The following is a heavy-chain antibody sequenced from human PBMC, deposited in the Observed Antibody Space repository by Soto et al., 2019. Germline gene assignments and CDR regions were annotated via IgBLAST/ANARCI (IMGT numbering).Heavy chain of an antibody. CDR3: AGGRSLGYY. CDR2: FSYSGTS. CDR1: GGSISSFY. Sequence: QVQLQESGPGLVKPSETLSLACSVSGGSISSFYWSWIRQPPGKGLEWIGYFSYSGTSNYNPPLKSRVTISVDTSKNQFALKLTAVTAADTAGYYCAGGRSLGYYWGQGTLVTFSS. V-gene: IGHV4-59*01. J-gene: IGHJ4*02.